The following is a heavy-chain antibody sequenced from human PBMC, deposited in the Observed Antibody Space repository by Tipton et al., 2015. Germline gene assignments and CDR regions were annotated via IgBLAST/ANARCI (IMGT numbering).Heavy chain of an antibody. V-gene: IGHV4-30-4*01. CDR1: GGSIISGDYY. J-gene: IGHJ5*02. CDR2: IYYSGST. CDR3: ARHAYCVGGTCYVRLDTWFDP. Sequence: TLSLTCTVSGGSIISGDYYWSWIRQSPGKGLEYIGYIYYSGSTYYNPSLKSRVAISVDTSNNQFSLNLTSVTASDTAVYYCARHAYCVGGTCYVRLDTWFDPWGQGTLVTVSS. D-gene: IGHD2-15*01.